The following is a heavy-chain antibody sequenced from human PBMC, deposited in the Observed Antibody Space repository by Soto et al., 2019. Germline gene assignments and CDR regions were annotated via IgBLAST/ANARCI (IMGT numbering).Heavy chain of an antibody. CDR2: ISGSGGST. D-gene: IGHD3-22*01. J-gene: IGHJ4*02. CDR3: ANLMGSYYYVSSGYN. Sequence: PGGSLRLSCAASGFTFSSYAMSWVRQAPGKGLEWVSAISGSGGSTYYADSVKGRFTISRDNSKNTLYLQMNSLRAEDTAVYYCANLMGSYYYVSSGYNWGQGTLVTVS. V-gene: IGHV3-23*01. CDR1: GFTFSSYA.